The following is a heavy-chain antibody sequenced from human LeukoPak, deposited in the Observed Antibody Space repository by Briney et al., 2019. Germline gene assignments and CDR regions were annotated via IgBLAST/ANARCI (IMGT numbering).Heavy chain of an antibody. CDR1: GFTFSHFA. CDR2: ISGSGNNT. Sequence: GGSLRLSCAASGFTFSHFAMSWVRQAPGKGLHCVSTISGSGNNTYDADSVKGRFTISRDNSKNTLYLQMTGLRAEDTAVYYCAKLKRVGIAPFDDWGQGTLVTVSS. V-gene: IGHV3-23*01. CDR3: AKLKRVGIAPFDD. J-gene: IGHJ4*02. D-gene: IGHD3-10*01.